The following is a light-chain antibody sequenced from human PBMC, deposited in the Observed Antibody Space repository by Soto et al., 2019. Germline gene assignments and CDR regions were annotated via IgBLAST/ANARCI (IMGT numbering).Light chain of an antibody. CDR1: QNICYY. CDR2: FSS. Sequence: EIQMTQYQSSHSASVEDRVTITCRASQNICYYLNWYKNKPGQAPKLLVYFSSTLQGGVPSRFSGSGSGTDFTLTIGGLQPEDFATYYCQQRDRTPRTFGEGSKVDI. J-gene: IGKJ1*01. CDR3: QQRDRTPRT. V-gene: IGKV1-39*01.